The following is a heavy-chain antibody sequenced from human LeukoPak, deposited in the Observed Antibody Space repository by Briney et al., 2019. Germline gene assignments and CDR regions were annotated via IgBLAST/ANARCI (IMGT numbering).Heavy chain of an antibody. CDR2: IKHDGSEK. CDR1: GFPFSYW. V-gene: IGHV3-7*01. Sequence: GGSLRLSCAASGFPFSYWMTWVRQAPGKGLEWVANIKHDGSEKNYVDSVKGRLTISRDSAKNSLYLQMNSLRAEDTAVYYCARNRRCCGEDYWGQGTQVTVSS. J-gene: IGHJ4*02. D-gene: IGHD2-21*01. CDR3: ARNRRCCGEDY.